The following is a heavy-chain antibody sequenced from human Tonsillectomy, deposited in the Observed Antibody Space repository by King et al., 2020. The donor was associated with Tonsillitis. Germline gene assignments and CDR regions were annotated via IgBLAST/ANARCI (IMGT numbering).Heavy chain of an antibody. CDR1: GGSISSGAYF. CDR3: ARGGILRYFDF. Sequence: QLQLQESGPGLVKPSETLSLTCTVSGGSISSGAYFWDWIRQPPGKGLEWIGSVYYSGTTYYNPSLKSRVTISVDKSKSQFSLKLSSVTAADTAEYYCARGGILRYFDFWGQGTLVRVSS. CDR2: VYYSGTT. V-gene: IGHV4-39*01. J-gene: IGHJ4*02. D-gene: IGHD5/OR15-5a*01.